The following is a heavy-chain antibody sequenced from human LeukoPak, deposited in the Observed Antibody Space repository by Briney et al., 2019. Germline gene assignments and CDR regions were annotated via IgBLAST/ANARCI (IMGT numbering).Heavy chain of an antibody. CDR1: RFTFSNYA. CDR3: AKASCSSTSCYVDY. V-gene: IGHV3-23*01. D-gene: IGHD2-2*01. CDR2: ISGSGGST. Sequence: GGSLRLSCAASRFTFSNYAMSWVRQAPGKGLEWVSGISGSGGSTYYSDSVKGRFTISRDNSKNTLYLQMNNLRAEDTAVYYCAKASCSSTSCYVDYWGQGTLVTVSS. J-gene: IGHJ4*02.